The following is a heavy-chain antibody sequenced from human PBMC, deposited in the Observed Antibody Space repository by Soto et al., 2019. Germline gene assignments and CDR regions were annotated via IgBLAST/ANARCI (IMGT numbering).Heavy chain of an antibody. Sequence: HPGGSLRLSCAASGFTFSSYGMHWVRQAPGKGLEWVAVISYDGSNKYYADSVKGRFTISRDNSKNTLYLQMNSLRAEDTAVYYCAKDRLPPRAAAGTDYYYGMDVWGQGTTVTVSS. V-gene: IGHV3-30*18. CDR3: AKDRLPPRAAAGTDYYYGMDV. D-gene: IGHD6-13*01. CDR2: ISYDGSNK. CDR1: GFTFSSYG. J-gene: IGHJ6*02.